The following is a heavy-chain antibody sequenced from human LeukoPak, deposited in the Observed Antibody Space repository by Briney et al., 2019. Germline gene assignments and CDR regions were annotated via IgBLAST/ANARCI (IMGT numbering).Heavy chain of an antibody. Sequence: GGSLRLSCAASGFTFNNYWMSWVRQAPGKGLEWVASIDQYGRAKYYVDSVRGRFTFSRDNTKNSLHLQMNSLRAEDTAVYYCARADSYGSILDYWGQGTRVIDSS. CDR1: GFTFNNYW. CDR2: IDQYGRAK. V-gene: IGHV3-7*04. CDR3: ARADSYGSILDY. D-gene: IGHD5-18*01. J-gene: IGHJ4*02.